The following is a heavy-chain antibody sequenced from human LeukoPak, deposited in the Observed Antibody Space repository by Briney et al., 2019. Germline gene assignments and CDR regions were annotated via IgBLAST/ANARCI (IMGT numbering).Heavy chain of an antibody. V-gene: IGHV4-39*01. CDR3: ARYCNAGACSMFKTFDV. D-gene: IGHD2-15*01. J-gene: IGHJ3*01. CDR2: ICHSGNT. CDR1: GDSINSAIYC. Sequence: PSETLSLTCTVSGDSINSAIYCWGWIRQPPGKDLEWIGTICHSGNTYYNPSRKSRVTVSVDTSKSQLSLRLNSVTAADTSVYYCARYCNAGACSMFKTFDVWGQGTMVTVSS.